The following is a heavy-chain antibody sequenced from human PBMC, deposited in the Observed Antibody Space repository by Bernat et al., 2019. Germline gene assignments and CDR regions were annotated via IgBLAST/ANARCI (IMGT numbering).Heavy chain of an antibody. CDR1: GFTFSDYY. J-gene: IGHJ6*03. CDR3: ARGTSTSAPYMDV. Sequence: QVQLVESGGGLVKPGGSLRLSCAASGFTFSDYYMSWIRQAPGKGLDWVSYISSSSSYTNYADPVKGRFTISRDNAKNSLYMQMNSMRAEDTAVYYCARGTSTSAPYMDVWGKGTTVTVSS. V-gene: IGHV3-11*05. CDR2: ISSSSSYT.